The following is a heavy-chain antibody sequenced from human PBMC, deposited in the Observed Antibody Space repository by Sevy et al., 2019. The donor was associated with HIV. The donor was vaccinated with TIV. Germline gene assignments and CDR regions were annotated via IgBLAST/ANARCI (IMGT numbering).Heavy chain of an antibody. Sequence: GESLKISCAASGFTFSDYGMQWVRQAPGKGREWVAVIWNDGSNKYYADSVKGRFTTSRDNSSNRLYLEMNSLRAEDTAVYYCGRDVRGEGIRPEDLDYWGQGTLVTVSS. CDR1: GFTFSDYG. CDR3: GRDVRGEGIRPEDLDY. D-gene: IGHD3-10*02. CDR2: IWNDGSNK. J-gene: IGHJ4*02. V-gene: IGHV3-33*01.